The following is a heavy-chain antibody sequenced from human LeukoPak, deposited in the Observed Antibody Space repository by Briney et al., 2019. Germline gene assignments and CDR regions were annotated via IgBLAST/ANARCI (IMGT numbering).Heavy chain of an antibody. CDR3: ARVGYCSSTSCSYYFDY. Sequence: SETLSLTCTVSGGSISSYYWSWIRKPAGKGLEWIGRIYTSGSTNYNPSLKSRVTMSVDTSKNQFSLKLSSVTAADTAVYYCARVGYCSSTSCSYYFDYWGQGTLVTVSS. CDR1: GGSISSYY. V-gene: IGHV4-4*07. J-gene: IGHJ4*02. CDR2: IYTSGST. D-gene: IGHD2-2*01.